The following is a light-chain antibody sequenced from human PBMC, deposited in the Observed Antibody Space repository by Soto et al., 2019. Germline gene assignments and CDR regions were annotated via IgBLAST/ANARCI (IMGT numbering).Light chain of an antibody. CDR2: DVS. CDR3: ISYTTISTYV. J-gene: IGLJ1*01. Sequence: VLTQPASVSGSPGQSIAISCTGTSSDVDGYNYVSWYQHHPGKAPKLMIYDVSSRPSGVSNRFSGSKSGNTASLTISGLQAEDEADYYCISYTTISTYVFGTGTKVTVL. V-gene: IGLV2-14*03. CDR1: SSDVDGYNY.